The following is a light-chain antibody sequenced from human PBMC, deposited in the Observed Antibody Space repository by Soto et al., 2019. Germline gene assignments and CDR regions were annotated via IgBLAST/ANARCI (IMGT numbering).Light chain of an antibody. CDR2: GAS. Sequence: DIVMTQSPATLSVSPGETAALSSRAGQSVGRNFAWYQQKPGQAPRLLIYGASTRATDIPARFRGSGSGTEFTLTISSLQSEDFAIYYCQQYNKWPYTFGQGTKLEIK. V-gene: IGKV3-15*01. J-gene: IGKJ2*01. CDR1: QSVGRN. CDR3: QQYNKWPYT.